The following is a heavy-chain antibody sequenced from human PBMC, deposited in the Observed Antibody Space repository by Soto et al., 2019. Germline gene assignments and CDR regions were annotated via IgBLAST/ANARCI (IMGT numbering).Heavy chain of an antibody. CDR2: MNANSGSA. D-gene: IGHD6-13*01. J-gene: IGHJ4*02. Sequence: ASVKVSCKASGYTFTSYDINWVRQATGQGLEWMGWMNANSGSAGYAQNFQGRVTLTRDTSMSTAYMELSGLRSEDTAMYYCARGGPAAGLDYWGQGTLVTVSS. CDR1: GYTFTSYD. V-gene: IGHV1-8*01. CDR3: ARGGPAAGLDY.